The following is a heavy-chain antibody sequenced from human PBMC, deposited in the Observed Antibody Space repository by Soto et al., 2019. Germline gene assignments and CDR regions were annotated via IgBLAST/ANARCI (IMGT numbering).Heavy chain of an antibody. CDR3: ARDFSDGANEEWFDP. J-gene: IGHJ5*02. D-gene: IGHD1-1*01. CDR1: GFTFSSYG. V-gene: IGHV3-33*01. CDR2: IWYDGSNK. Sequence: GGSLRLSCAASGFTFSSYGMHWVRQAPGKGLEWVAVIWYDGSNKYYADSVKGRFTISRDNSKNTLYLQMNSLRAEDTAVYYCARDFSDGANEEWFDPWGQGTLVTVSS.